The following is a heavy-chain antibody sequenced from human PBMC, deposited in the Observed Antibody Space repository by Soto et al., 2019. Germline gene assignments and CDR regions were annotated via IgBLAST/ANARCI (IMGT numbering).Heavy chain of an antibody. CDR3: VKALVTIAAAGIFDY. CDR1: GFTFSSYA. Sequence: EVQLVESGGGLVQPGGSLRLSCSASGFTFSSYAMHWVRQAPGKGLEYVSAISSNGGNTYYADSVKGRFTISRDNSKNTLYLQRSSLGAEDTAVYYCVKALVTIAAAGIFDYWGQGPLVTVSS. J-gene: IGHJ4*02. V-gene: IGHV3-64D*06. CDR2: ISSNGGNT. D-gene: IGHD6-13*01.